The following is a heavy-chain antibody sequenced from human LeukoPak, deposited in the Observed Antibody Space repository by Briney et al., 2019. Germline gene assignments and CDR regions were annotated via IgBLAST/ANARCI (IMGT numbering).Heavy chain of an antibody. J-gene: IGHJ4*02. CDR3: AREILGSAFSFDY. Sequence: GGSLRLSCVASGFTFSSYWMHWVRQDPRKGLVWVSRINGDGRNINYADSVRGRFTISRDTSENTLYLQMNNLRPEDTAIYYCAREILGSAFSFDYWGQGTLVTVSS. CDR2: INGDGRNI. D-gene: IGHD1-26*01. CDR1: GFTFSSYW. V-gene: IGHV3-74*01.